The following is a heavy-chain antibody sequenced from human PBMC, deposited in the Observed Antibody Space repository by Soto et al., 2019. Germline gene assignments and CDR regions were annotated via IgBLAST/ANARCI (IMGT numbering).Heavy chain of an antibody. V-gene: IGHV1-69*12. CDR1: GGTFSSYA. Sequence: QVQLVQSGAEVKKPGSSVKVSCKASGGTFSSYAISWVRQAPGQGLEWMGGIIPIFGTANYAQKFQGRVTITADESTSTAWMELSSLRSEDGAVYYCARPVRRWGGMAVWGQGTTVTVFS. CDR2: IIPIFGTA. D-gene: IGHD1-1*01. CDR3: ARPVRRWGGMAV. J-gene: IGHJ6*02.